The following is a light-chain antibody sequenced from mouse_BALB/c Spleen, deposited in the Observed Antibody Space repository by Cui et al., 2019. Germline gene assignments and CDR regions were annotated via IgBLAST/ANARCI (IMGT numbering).Light chain of an antibody. Sequence: QIVLTQSPAIMSASPGEKVTISCSSSSSVSYIYWYQQTPGSSDKPWIERTSNLAWGGPARFSGSGSGTSYSLTISSMEAEDAATYYCQQYHSYPFTFGSGTKLEIK. CDR2: RTS. J-gene: IGKJ4*01. CDR1: SSVSY. CDR3: QQYHSYPFT. V-gene: IGKV4-61*01.